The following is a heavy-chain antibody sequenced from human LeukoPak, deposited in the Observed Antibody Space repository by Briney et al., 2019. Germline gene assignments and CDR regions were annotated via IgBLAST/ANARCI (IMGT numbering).Heavy chain of an antibody. D-gene: IGHD6-13*01. J-gene: IGHJ4*02. CDR3: ARFGPLGSRDFDY. Sequence: PSETLSPTCTVSGGSISSYYWSWIRQPPGKGLEWIGYIYYSGSTNYNPSLKSRVTISVDTSKNQFSLKLSSVTAADTAVYYCARFGPLGSRDFDYWGQGTLVTVSS. CDR1: GGSISSYY. V-gene: IGHV4-59*01. CDR2: IYYSGST.